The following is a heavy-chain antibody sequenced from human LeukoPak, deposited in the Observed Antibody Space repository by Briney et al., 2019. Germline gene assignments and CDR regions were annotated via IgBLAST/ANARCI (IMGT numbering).Heavy chain of an antibody. CDR3: ARGGGRAVAGSGY. CDR2: INPNSGGT. J-gene: IGHJ4*02. Sequence: ASVKGSCKASGDTFTVYYMHWVRQAPGQGLEWMGWINPNSGGTNYAQKFQGRVTMTRDTSISTAYMELSRLRSDDTAVYYCARGGGRAVAGSGYWGQGTLVTVSS. CDR1: GDTFTVYY. D-gene: IGHD6-19*01. V-gene: IGHV1-2*02.